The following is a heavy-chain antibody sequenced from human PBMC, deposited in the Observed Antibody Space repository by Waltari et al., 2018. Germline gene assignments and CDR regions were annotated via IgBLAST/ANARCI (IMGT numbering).Heavy chain of an antibody. J-gene: IGHJ4*02. CDR2: IYSGGSRT. CDR1: GFTFTTYA. Sequence: EVQLLESGGGLVQPGRSLRLSCAASGFTFTTYAMSWVRQAPGKGLEWVSHIYSGGSRTYYANSVKGRFTISRDNSKNTLYLQMNSLKAEDTAKYYCVRGIVGSSTRDYWGQGTLVTVSS. CDR3: VRGIVGSSTRDY. V-gene: IGHV3-23*03. D-gene: IGHD1-26*01.